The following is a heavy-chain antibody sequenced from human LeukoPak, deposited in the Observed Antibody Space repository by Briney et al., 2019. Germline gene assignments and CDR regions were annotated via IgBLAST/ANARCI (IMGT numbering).Heavy chain of an antibody. D-gene: IGHD3-22*01. CDR3: ARAAPDYYDSSGYYPYYFDY. CDR2: INPSGGST. Sequence: ASVKVSCKASGYTFTSYYMHWVRQAPGQGLEWMGIINPSGGSTSYAQKFQGRVTMTRDTSTSTVCMELSSLRSEDTAVYYCARAAPDYYDSSGYYPYYFDYWGQGTLVTVSS. CDR1: GYTFTSYY. J-gene: IGHJ4*02. V-gene: IGHV1-46*01.